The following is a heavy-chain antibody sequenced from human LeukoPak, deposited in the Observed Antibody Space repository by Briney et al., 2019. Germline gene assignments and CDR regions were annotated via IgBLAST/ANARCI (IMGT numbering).Heavy chain of an antibody. CDR1: GGSFSGYY. CDR3: AREGGATTRFDY. J-gene: IGHJ4*02. V-gene: IGHV4-34*01. CDR2: INHSGST. Sequence: PSETLSLTCAVYGGSFSGYYWSWIRQPPGKGLEWFGEINHSGSTNYNPSLKSRVTISVDTSKNQFSLKLSSVTAADTAVYYCAREGGATTRFDYWGQGTLVTVSS. D-gene: IGHD5-12*01.